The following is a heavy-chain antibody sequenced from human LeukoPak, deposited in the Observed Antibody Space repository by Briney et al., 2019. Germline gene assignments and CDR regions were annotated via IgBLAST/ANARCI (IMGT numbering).Heavy chain of an antibody. CDR3: ARGRRWYYDSSGYYYYDAFDI. J-gene: IGHJ3*02. CDR2: IIPIFGTA. Sequence: SVKVSCKASGGTFSNYAISWVRQAPGQGLEWMGGIIPIFGTANYSQKFQGRVTITADKSTGTAYMELSSLRSEDTAVYYCARGRRWYYDSSGYYYYDAFDIWGQGTMVTVSS. D-gene: IGHD3-22*01. V-gene: IGHV1-69*06. CDR1: GGTFSNYA.